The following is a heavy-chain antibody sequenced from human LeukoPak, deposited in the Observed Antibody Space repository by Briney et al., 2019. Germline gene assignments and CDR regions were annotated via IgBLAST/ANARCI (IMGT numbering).Heavy chain of an antibody. Sequence: VASVKVSCKASGGTFSSYAISWVRQAPGQGLEWMGGIIPIFGTANYARKFQGRVTITADESTSTAYMELSSLRSEDTAVYYCARGSYSGYESLAFDIWGQGTMVTVSS. CDR3: ARGSYSGYESLAFDI. J-gene: IGHJ3*02. CDR2: IIPIFGTA. CDR1: GGTFSSYA. V-gene: IGHV1-69*01. D-gene: IGHD5-12*01.